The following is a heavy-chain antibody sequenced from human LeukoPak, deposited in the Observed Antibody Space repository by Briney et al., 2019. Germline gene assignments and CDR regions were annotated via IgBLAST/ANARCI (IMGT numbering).Heavy chain of an antibody. D-gene: IGHD2-2*01. CDR3: AKGPLTFTVVPAAIDY. J-gene: IGHJ4*02. CDR2: ISGSGGST. CDR1: GFTFSSYA. Sequence: GGSLRLSCAASGFTFSSYAMSWVRQAPGKGLEWVSAISGSGGSTYYADSVKGRFTISRDNSKNTLYLQMNSLRAEDTAVYYCAKGPLTFTVVPAAIDYWGQGTLVIVSS. V-gene: IGHV3-23*01.